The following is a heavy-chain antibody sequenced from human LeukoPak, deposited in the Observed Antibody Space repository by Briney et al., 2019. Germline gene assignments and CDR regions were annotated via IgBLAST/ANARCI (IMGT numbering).Heavy chain of an antibody. D-gene: IGHD3-22*01. Sequence: SETLSLTCTVSGGSISSSSYYWGWIRQPPGKGLEWIGSIYYSGSTYYNPSLKSRATTSVDTSKNQFSLKLSSVTAADTAVYYCARQSEQYYYDSSGYYYNWFDPWGQGTLVTVSS. V-gene: IGHV4-39*01. CDR1: GGSISSSSYY. J-gene: IGHJ5*02. CDR2: IYYSGST. CDR3: ARQSEQYYYDSSGYYYNWFDP.